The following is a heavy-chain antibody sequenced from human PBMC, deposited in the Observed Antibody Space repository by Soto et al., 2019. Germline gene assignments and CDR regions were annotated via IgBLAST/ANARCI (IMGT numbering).Heavy chain of an antibody. Sequence: GASVKVSCKASGGTVSSYAISWVRQAPGQGLEWMGGIIPIFGTANYAQKFQGRVTITADKSTSTAYMELSSLRSEDTAVYYCASAPGGGKDEGIWGQGTMVTVSS. CDR1: GGTVSSYA. D-gene: IGHD2-15*01. CDR3: ASAPGGGKDEGI. V-gene: IGHV1-69*06. J-gene: IGHJ3*02. CDR2: IIPIFGTA.